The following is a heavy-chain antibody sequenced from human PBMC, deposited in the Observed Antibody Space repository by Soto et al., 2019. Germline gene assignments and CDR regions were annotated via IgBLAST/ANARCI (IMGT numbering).Heavy chain of an antibody. J-gene: IGHJ5*02. CDR2: IYYSGST. D-gene: IGHD3-22*01. Sequence: SETLSLSCTVSGGSISSGGYSWSWIRQHPGKGLEWIGYIYYSGSTNYNPSLKSRVTISLDTSKNQFSLKLSSVTAADTAVYYCARGEPYYYDSRGGNWFDPWGQGSLVTVSS. CDR1: GGSISSGGYS. CDR3: ARGEPYYYDSRGGNWFDP. V-gene: IGHV4-61*08.